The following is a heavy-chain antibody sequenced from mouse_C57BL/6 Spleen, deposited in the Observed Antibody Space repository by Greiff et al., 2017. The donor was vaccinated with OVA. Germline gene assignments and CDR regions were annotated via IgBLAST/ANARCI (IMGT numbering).Heavy chain of an antibody. CDR3: ARENDGYRAWFAY. Sequence: EVKLMESGGGLVKPGGSLKLSCAASGFTFSSYAMSWVRQTPEKRLEWVATISDGGSYTYYPDNVEGRFTISRDNAKNNLYLQMSHLKSEDTAMYYCARENDGYRAWFAYWGQGTLVTVSA. J-gene: IGHJ3*01. D-gene: IGHD2-3*01. CDR2: ISDGGSYT. V-gene: IGHV5-4*01. CDR1: GFTFSSYA.